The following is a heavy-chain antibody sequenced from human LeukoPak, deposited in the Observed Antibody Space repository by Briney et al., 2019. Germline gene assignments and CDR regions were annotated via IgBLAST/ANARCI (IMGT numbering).Heavy chain of an antibody. D-gene: IGHD4-17*01. J-gene: IGHJ5*02. CDR3: ASLHYGDYVGWFDP. V-gene: IGHV4-39*01. CDR1: GGSISSSSYY. Sequence: KPSETLSLTCTASGGSISSSSYYWGWIRQPPGKGLEWIGSIYYSGSTYYNPSLKSRVTISVDTSKNQLSLKLSSVTAADTAVYYCASLHYGDYVGWFDPWGQGTLVTVSS. CDR2: IYYSGST.